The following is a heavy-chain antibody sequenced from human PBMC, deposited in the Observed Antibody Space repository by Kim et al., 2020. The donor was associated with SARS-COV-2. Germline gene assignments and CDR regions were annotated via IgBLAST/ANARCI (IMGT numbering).Heavy chain of an antibody. CDR3: ARATSTLWSGYYGGWFDP. CDR2: IYYSGST. J-gene: IGHJ5*02. D-gene: IGHD3-3*01. Sequence: SETLSLTCTVSGGSISSYYWSWIRQPPGKGLEWIGYIYYSGSTNYNPSLKSRVTISVDTSKNQFSLKLSSVTAADTAVYYCARATSTLWSGYYGGWFDPWGQGTLVTVSS. CDR1: GGSISSYY. V-gene: IGHV4-59*13.